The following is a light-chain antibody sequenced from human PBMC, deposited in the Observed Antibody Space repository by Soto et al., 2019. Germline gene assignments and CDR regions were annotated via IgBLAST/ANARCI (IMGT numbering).Light chain of an antibody. J-gene: IGKJ1*01. V-gene: IGKV3-15*01. CDR3: QQYNKWRT. Sequence: EIVMTQSPATLSVSPGERATLSCRASESVSSTLAWYQQKPGQAPRLLIYGASTRATGIPARISGSGSGTEFTLTISSLQSEDFAVYYCQQYNKWRTFGQGTKVDIK. CDR2: GAS. CDR1: ESVSST.